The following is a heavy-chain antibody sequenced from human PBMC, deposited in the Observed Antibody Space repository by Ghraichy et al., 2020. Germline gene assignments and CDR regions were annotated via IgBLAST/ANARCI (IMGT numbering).Heavy chain of an antibody. CDR1: GGTFSSYA. Sequence: SVKVSCKASGGTFSSYAISWVRQAPGQGLEWMGGIIPIFGAANYAQKFQGRVTITADESTSTAYMELSSLRSEDTAVYYCAREYYYDSSGYYFDYWGQGTLVTVSS. D-gene: IGHD3-22*01. V-gene: IGHV1-69*13. J-gene: IGHJ4*02. CDR2: IIPIFGAA. CDR3: AREYYYDSSGYYFDY.